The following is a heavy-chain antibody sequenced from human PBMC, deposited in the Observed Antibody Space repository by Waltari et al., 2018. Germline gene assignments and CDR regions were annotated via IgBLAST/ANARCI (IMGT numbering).Heavy chain of an antibody. CDR3: ARPTGDSTASSNWFDP. Sequence: QVQLVQSGAEVKKPGSSVRVSCKASGGTLSSYPISWVGQAPGQGLEWMGRLIPFLDRANYAQGFQGRLTITAEKSTNTAYMELASLTSEDTAVYYCARPTGDSTASSNWFDPWGQGTLVTVSS. CDR2: LIPFLDRA. J-gene: IGHJ5*02. CDR1: GGTLSSYP. V-gene: IGHV1-69*04. D-gene: IGHD6-6*01.